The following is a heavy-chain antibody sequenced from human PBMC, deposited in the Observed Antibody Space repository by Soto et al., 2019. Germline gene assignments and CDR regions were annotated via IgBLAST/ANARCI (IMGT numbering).Heavy chain of an antibody. J-gene: IGHJ3*01. CDR2: NYHSGST. Sequence: PTETLSLTCSLSAHSLTTGGQYWTWIRQNPGKGLEWIGYNYHSGSTYYSPSLKSRVTISVDTSENQFSLMLTSMNAADTAVYYCARGGDGFDLWGEGKMVTVSS. CDR3: ARGGDGFDL. V-gene: IGHV4-31*03. CDR1: AHSLTTGGQY.